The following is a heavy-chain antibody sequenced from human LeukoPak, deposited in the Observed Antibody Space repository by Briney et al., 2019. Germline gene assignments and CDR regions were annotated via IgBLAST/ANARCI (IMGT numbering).Heavy chain of an antibody. Sequence: SETLSLTCTVSGGSIRSSSYYWGWIRQPPGKGLEWIGSIYYSGSTYYNPSRKSRVTISVDTSKNQFSLKLSSVTAADTAVYYWAKVFRGYSESYGNWFDPWGQGTLVTVSS. D-gene: IGHD1-26*01. CDR2: IYYSGST. V-gene: IGHV4-39*07. J-gene: IGHJ5*02. CDR3: AKVFRGYSESYGNWFDP. CDR1: GGSIRSSSYY.